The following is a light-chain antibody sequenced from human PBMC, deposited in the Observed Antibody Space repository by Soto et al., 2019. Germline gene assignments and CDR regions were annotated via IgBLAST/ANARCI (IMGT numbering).Light chain of an antibody. CDR1: HTISSSY. V-gene: IGKV3-20*01. J-gene: IGKJ1*01. CDR3: QQYVTSTPRT. CDR2: GIS. Sequence: EIVLTQSRGTLSLSPGERATLSCRASHTISSSYLAWYQQKPGQAPRLLMYGISRRATGIPDRFSGSGSGTDFTLTITRLEPEDVAVYYCQQYVTSTPRTFGQGTKVEIK.